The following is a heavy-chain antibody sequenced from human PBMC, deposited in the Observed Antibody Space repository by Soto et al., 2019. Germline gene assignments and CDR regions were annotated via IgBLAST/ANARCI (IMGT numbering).Heavy chain of an antibody. CDR1: GFTFSSYG. Sequence: QVQLVESGGGVVQPGRSLRLSCAASGFTFSSYGMHWVRQAPGKGLEWVAVIWYDGSNKYYADSVKGRFTISRDNSKNTLYLQMNSLRAEDTAVYYCARGGGIAAAGPYYYYGMDVWGQGTTVTVSS. V-gene: IGHV3-33*01. CDR2: IWYDGSNK. CDR3: ARGGGIAAAGPYYYYGMDV. J-gene: IGHJ6*02. D-gene: IGHD6-13*01.